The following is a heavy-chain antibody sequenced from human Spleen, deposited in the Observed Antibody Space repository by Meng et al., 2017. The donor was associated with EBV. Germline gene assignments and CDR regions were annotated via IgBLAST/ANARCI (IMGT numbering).Heavy chain of an antibody. CDR1: GGPFTSDA. CDR2: LIPMLGAP. V-gene: IGHV1-69*06. Sequence: QVQWGLAGAEVKKPGSSVKVSCKTSGGPFTSDAISWVRQAPGQGLEWIGGLIPMLGAPNYAQKFQDRVTIIADKSTSTHYMELSSLRSDDTAVYYCASESGRGYTPDYWGRGTLVTVSS. CDR3: ASESGRGYTPDY. J-gene: IGHJ4*02. D-gene: IGHD3-10*01.